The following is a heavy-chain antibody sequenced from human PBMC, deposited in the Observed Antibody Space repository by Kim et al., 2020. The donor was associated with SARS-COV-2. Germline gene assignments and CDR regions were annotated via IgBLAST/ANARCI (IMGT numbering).Heavy chain of an antibody. J-gene: IGHJ4*01. CDR1: GFTFSSYG. V-gene: IGHV3-30*03. CDR2: ISYDGTNK. Sequence: GGSLRLSCAASGFTFSSYGMHWVRQAPGKGLEWVSFISYDGTNKYYADSVKGRFTISRDNSRNTLYLQMNSLRAEDTAVYYCARLKREHSSDNNYDYWG. D-gene: IGHD6-19*01. CDR3: ARLKREHSSDNNYDY.